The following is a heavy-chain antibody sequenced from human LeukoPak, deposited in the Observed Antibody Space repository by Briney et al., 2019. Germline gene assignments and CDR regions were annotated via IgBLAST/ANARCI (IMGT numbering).Heavy chain of an antibody. V-gene: IGHV4-59*01. CDR3: ARAGGRGRVDY. J-gene: IGHJ4*02. D-gene: IGHD1-26*01. Sequence: PSETLSLTCTVSGGSISSYYWSWIRQPPGKGLEWIGYIYYSGSTNYNPSLKSRVTISVDTSKNQFTLKLSSVTAADTAVYYCARAGGRGRVDYWGQGTLVTVSS. CDR2: IYYSGST. CDR1: GGSISSYY.